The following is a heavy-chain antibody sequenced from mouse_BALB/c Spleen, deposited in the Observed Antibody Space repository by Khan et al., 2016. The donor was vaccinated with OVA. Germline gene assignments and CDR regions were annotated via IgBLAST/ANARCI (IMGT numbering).Heavy chain of an antibody. Sequence: QVQLKQSGADLVKPGASVKLSCKASGYTFTSYWMNWIKQRPGQGLEWIGRIDPGSGSIYYNETFKDKATMTIDNSSSTAYLQLSSLTSEDSAFYFCAGAIGDNGPLDYWGQGTTLTVSS. CDR3: AGAIGDNGPLDY. V-gene: IGHV1-77*01. D-gene: IGHD3-1*01. CDR2: IDPGSGSI. J-gene: IGHJ2*01. CDR1: GYTFTSYW.